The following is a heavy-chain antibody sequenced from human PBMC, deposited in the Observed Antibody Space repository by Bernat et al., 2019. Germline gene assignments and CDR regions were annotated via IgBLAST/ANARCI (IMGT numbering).Heavy chain of an antibody. J-gene: IGHJ4*02. Sequence: EVQLVESGGGLVKPGGSLRLSCAASGFTFSNAWMNWVRQAPGKGLEWVSAISGSGGSTYYADSVKGRFTISRDNSKNTLYLQMNSLRAEDTAVYYCAKPSYSSSWYAGGDYWGQGTLVTVSS. CDR2: ISGSGGST. CDR1: GFTFSNAW. V-gene: IGHV3-23*04. D-gene: IGHD6-13*01. CDR3: AKPSYSSSWYAGGDY.